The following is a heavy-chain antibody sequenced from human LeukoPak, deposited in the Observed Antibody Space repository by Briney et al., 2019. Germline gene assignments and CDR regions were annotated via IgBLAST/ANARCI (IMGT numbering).Heavy chain of an antibody. J-gene: IGHJ3*02. CDR2: INPSGGST. CDR1: GYTFTSYY. D-gene: IGHD3-3*01. CDR3: ARDTPVSRTYYDFWSGYYHDAFDI. V-gene: IGHV1-46*01. Sequence: ASVKVSCKASGYTFTSYYMHWVRQAPGQGLEWMGIINPSGGSTSYAQKFQGRVTMTRDTSTSTVYMELSSLRSEDTAVYYCARDTPVSRTYYDFWSGYYHDAFDIWGQGTMVTVSS.